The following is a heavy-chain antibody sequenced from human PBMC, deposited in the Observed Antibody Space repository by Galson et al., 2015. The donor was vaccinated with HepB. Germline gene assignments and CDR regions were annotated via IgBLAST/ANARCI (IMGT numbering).Heavy chain of an antibody. CDR2: IYWDDDK. Sequence: PALVKPTQTLSLTCTISGVSLSSSGVGVGWIRQPPGKALEYLALIYWDDDKRYSPSLKNRLTITKDTSRSQVVLTMTDMDPVDTATYFWLHEVKTVTVRDKPPGRIPFHWFDPWGQGTLVIVSS. V-gene: IGHV2-5*02. J-gene: IGHJ5*02. CDR1: GVSLSSSGVG. CDR3: LHEVKTVTVRDKPPGRIPFHWFDP. D-gene: IGHD4-17*01.